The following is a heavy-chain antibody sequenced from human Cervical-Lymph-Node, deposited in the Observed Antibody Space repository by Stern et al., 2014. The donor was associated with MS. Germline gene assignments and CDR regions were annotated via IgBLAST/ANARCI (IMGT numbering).Heavy chain of an antibody. CDR2: ITIVGST. D-gene: IGHD1-1*01. CDR3: ARDTSSPERSDW. J-gene: IGHJ4*02. V-gene: IGHV3-53*01. CDR1: GLNVGRDS. Sequence: VQLVQSVGGVIQPGGSLRLSCTASGLNVGRDSMTWVRQAPGKGLEWVSLITIVGSTFYTDSVKGRFTISRDDSKNPVYLHMTSLRAEDTAMYYCARDTSSPERSDWWGQGTLVTVSS.